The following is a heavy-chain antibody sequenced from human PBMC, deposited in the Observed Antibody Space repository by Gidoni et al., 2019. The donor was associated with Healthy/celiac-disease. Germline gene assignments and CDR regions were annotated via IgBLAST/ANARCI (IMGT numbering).Heavy chain of an antibody. CDR1: GGPLSSGGYY. Sequence: QVQLQESGPGLVKPSQTLSLTCTVSGGPLSSGGYYWSWIRQHPGKGLEWIGYIYYSGSTYYNPSLKSRVTISVDTSKNQFSLKLSSVTAADTAVYYCARNWGSYYFFDYWGQGTLVTVSS. J-gene: IGHJ4*02. CDR3: ARNWGSYYFFDY. CDR2: IYYSGST. V-gene: IGHV4-31*03. D-gene: IGHD1-26*01.